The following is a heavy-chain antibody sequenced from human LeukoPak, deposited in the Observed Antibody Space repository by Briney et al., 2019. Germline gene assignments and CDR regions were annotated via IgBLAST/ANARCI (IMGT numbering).Heavy chain of an antibody. CDR3: ARDWGDLTTPGYYFDS. V-gene: IGHV4-39*07. CDR2: IYYSGDM. CDR1: GGSISSSSYY. J-gene: IGHJ4*02. D-gene: IGHD3-16*01. Sequence: SETLSLTCTVSGGSISSSSYYWGWIRQPPGKGLEWIGSIYYSGDMYYNPSLKSRVTISVDTSKNQFSLKLSSVTAADTAVYYCARDWGDLTTPGYYFDSWGQGTLVTVSS.